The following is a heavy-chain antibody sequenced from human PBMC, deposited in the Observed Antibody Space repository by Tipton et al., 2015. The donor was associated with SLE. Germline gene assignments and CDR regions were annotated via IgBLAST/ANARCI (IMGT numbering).Heavy chain of an antibody. CDR3: ARGYCSDGVCYGFGFFDY. CDR1: GDSISNGDDY. V-gene: IGHV4-31*03. J-gene: IGHJ4*02. D-gene: IGHD2-8*01. CDR2: IYYGGGT. Sequence: TLSLTCTVSGDSISNGDDYWSWIRQPPGKGLEWIGNIYYGGGTYYNPSLESRVTISLDTSKNQFSLKLNSVTAADTAVFFCARGYCSDGVCYGFGFFDYWGQGNLVTVSS.